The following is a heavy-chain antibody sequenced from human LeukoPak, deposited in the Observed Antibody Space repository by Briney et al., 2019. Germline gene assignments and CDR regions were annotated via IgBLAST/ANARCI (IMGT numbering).Heavy chain of an antibody. CDR1: GGTFSSYA. CDR3: AREEDGGATKEVRRIGPVRRFDY. Sequence: RGASVTVSCKASGGTFSSYAISWVRQAPGQGLEWMGGIIPIFGKADYAQKFQGRVTITADESTSTAYMELSSLRSEDTAVYYCAREEDGGATKEVRRIGPVRRFDYWGQGTLVTVSS. V-gene: IGHV1-69*13. CDR2: IIPIFGKA. J-gene: IGHJ4*02. D-gene: IGHD1-26*01.